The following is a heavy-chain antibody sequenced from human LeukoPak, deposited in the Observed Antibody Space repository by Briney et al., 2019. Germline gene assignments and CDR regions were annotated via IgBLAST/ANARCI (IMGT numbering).Heavy chain of an antibody. D-gene: IGHD2-2*01. CDR2: IWYDGSNK. J-gene: IGHJ4*02. Sequence: GGSLRLSCAASGFTFSSYGMHWVRQAPGKGLEWVAVIWYDGSNKYYADSVEGRFTISRDNSKNTLYLQMNSLRAEDTAVYYCARDMEVVVPAVPVYWGQGTLVTVSS. CDR1: GFTFSSYG. CDR3: ARDMEVVVPAVPVY. V-gene: IGHV3-33*01.